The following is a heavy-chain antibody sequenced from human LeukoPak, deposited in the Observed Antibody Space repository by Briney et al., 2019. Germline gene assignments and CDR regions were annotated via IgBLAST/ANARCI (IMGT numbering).Heavy chain of an antibody. Sequence: GGSLRLSCAASGFTFSNAWMSWVRQAPGKGLEWVGRIKSKTDGGTTDYAAPVKGRFTIPRDDSKNTLYLQMNSLKTEGTAVYYCTTADLEKTYYDILTGYYYFDYWGQGTLVTVSS. V-gene: IGHV3-15*01. CDR2: IKSKTDGGTT. CDR3: TTADLEKTYYDILTGYYYFDY. J-gene: IGHJ4*02. CDR1: GFTFSNAW. D-gene: IGHD3-9*01.